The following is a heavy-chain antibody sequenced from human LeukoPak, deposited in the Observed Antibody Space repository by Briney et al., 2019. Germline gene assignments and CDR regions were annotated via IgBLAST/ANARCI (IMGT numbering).Heavy chain of an antibody. V-gene: IGHV3-74*01. Sequence: PGGSLRLSCAASGFTFSTYWIHWVRQAPGKGLVWVSRISSDGRNTIYADSVKGRFTISRDSANNTLFLQMNSLRGDDTAVYYCAREWALPGAYYMDIWCKWTTVTVSS. CDR3: AREWALPGAYYMDI. CDR2: ISSDGRNT. CDR1: GFTFSTYW. D-gene: IGHD7-27*01. J-gene: IGHJ6*03.